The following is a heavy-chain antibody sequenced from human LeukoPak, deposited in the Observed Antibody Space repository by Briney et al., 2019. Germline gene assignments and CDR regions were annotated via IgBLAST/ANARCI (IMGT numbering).Heavy chain of an antibody. V-gene: IGHV3-66*01. J-gene: IGHJ4*02. CDR1: GSTVSSNY. D-gene: IGHD3-10*01. CDR2: IYSGGST. CDR3: ARGTVTMVDY. Sequence: GGSLRLSCAAPGSTVSSNYMSWVRQAPGRGLEWVSVIYSGGSTYYADSVKGRFTISRDNSKNTLFLQMNSLRAGDTAVYYCARGTVTMVDYWGQGTLVTVSS.